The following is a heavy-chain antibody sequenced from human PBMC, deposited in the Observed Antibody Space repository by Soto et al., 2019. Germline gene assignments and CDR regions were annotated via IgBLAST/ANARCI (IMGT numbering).Heavy chain of an antibody. J-gene: IGHJ5*02. CDR2: IYYSGST. V-gene: IGHV4-39*01. CDR1: GASISSSSYY. Sequence: SETLSLTCPVSGASISSSSYYWGWIRQPPGKGLEWIGSIYYSGSTYYNPSLKSRVTISVDTSKNQFSLKLSSVTAADTAVYYCARNFVVVPAAINWFDPWGQGTLVTVSS. D-gene: IGHD2-2*01. CDR3: ARNFVVVPAAINWFDP.